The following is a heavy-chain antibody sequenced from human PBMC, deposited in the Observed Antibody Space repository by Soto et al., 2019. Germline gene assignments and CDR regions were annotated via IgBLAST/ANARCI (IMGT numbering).Heavy chain of an antibody. V-gene: IGHV4-31*03. CDR2: IYYSGTT. Sequence: QVQLQESGPGLAKPSQTLSLTCTVSGASISSADYYWSWIRQQPGKGLEWIGYIYYSGTTYYNPSLKSRVTMSLDTSKNQFFLNLRSVTAADTAEYFCATLFPQYDNVWGSNRYHFDNWGQGTLVTVSS. J-gene: IGHJ4*02. CDR1: GASISSADYY. D-gene: IGHD3-16*02. CDR3: ATLFPQYDNVWGSNRYHFDN.